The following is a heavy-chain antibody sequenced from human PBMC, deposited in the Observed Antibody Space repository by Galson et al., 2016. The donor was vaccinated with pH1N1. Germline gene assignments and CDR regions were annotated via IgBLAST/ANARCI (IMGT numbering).Heavy chain of an antibody. V-gene: IGHV4-39*07. CDR1: GGSTRTDSYH. CDR2: ISYSGSP. Sequence: ETLSLTCTVSGGSTRTDSYHWGWIRQPPGKGLEWTGSISYSGSPYYTPSLKSRIAISLDPSKNQFSLRLSSVTAADTAVYYCARGVSVAGTPRLDYWGQGTLVTVSS. D-gene: IGHD6-19*01. J-gene: IGHJ4*02. CDR3: ARGVSVAGTPRLDY.